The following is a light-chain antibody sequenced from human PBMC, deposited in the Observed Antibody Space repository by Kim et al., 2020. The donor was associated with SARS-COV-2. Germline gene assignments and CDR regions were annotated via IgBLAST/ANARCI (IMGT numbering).Light chain of an antibody. CDR3: NSRDISGNPLV. V-gene: IGLV3-19*01. CDR2: GKN. CDR1: RLRSYY. Sequence: SSELTQDPAVSVALGQTVRITCQGDRLRSYYASWYQQKAGQAPVLVRYGKNNRPSGIPDRFSGSSSGNTASLPITRAQAEDEADYYCNSRDISGNPLVFG. J-gene: IGLJ2*01.